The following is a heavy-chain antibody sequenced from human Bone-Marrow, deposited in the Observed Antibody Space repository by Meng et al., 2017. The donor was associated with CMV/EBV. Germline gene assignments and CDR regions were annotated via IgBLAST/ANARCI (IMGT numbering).Heavy chain of an antibody. V-gene: IGHV3-69-1*01. J-gene: IGHJ6*02. Sequence: GGSLRLSCAASGFTFSSSWMHWVRQAPGKGLEWVSSISSSSTIYYADSVKGRFTISRDNAKNSLYLQMNSLRAEDTAVYYCARDHWRTALYYYGMDVWGRGTTVTVSS. CDR1: GFTFSSSW. D-gene: IGHD1-1*01. CDR3: ARDHWRTALYYYGMDV. CDR2: ISSSSTI.